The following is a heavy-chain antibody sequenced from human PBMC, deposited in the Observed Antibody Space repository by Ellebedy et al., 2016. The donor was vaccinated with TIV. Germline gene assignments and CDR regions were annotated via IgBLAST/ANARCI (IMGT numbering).Heavy chain of an antibody. Sequence: GGSLRLSXAASGISFNTFFLSWVRHSPWRGLEWVSTISAGSDTTRFADSVKGRFTISRDNSKNTVYLRINDLRAEDTAVYYCRQGHYADYWGQGTLVTVSS. CDR3: RQGHYADY. CDR1: GISFNTFF. V-gene: IGHV3-23*01. J-gene: IGHJ4*02. CDR2: ISAGSDTT.